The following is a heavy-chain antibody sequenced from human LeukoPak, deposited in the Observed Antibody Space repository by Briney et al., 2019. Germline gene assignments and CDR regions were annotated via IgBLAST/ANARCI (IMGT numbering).Heavy chain of an antibody. Sequence: ASVKVSCEASGFTFTSSAMQWMRQARGQRLEWIGWIVVGSGNTNYAQKFQERVTITRDMSTSTAYMELSSLRSEDTAVYYCAAAVDYDILTGYANFDYWGQGTLVTVSS. J-gene: IGHJ4*02. CDR2: IVVGSGNT. V-gene: IGHV1-58*02. D-gene: IGHD3-9*01. CDR3: AAAVDYDILTGYANFDY. CDR1: GFTFTSSA.